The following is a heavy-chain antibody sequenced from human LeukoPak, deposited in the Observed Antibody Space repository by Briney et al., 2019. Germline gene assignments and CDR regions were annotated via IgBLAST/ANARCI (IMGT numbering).Heavy chain of an antibody. J-gene: IGHJ4*02. CDR1: GLTFSSYA. CDR3: ARHRYCSSTSCHPVDY. Sequence: GGSLRLSCAASGLTFSSYAMSWVRQAPGKGLEWVSGISSSGDNTHYADSVKGRFTISRDNAKNSLYLQTNSLRAEDTAVHYCARHRYCSSTSCHPVDYWGQGTLVTVSS. D-gene: IGHD2-2*01. V-gene: IGHV3-23*01. CDR2: ISSSGDNT.